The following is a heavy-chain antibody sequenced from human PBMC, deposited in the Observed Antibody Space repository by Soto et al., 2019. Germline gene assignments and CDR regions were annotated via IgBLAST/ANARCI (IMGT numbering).Heavy chain of an antibody. D-gene: IGHD2-15*01. Sequence: PGGSLRLSCAASGFTFSSYWMHWVRQAPGKGLVWVSRINSDGSSTSYADSVKGRFTISRDNAKNTLYLQMNSLRAEDTAVYYCAREPVPVGCSGGSCYYYYYYYMDVWGKGTTVTVSS. V-gene: IGHV3-74*01. J-gene: IGHJ6*03. CDR3: AREPVPVGCSGGSCYYYYYYYMDV. CDR1: GFTFSSYW. CDR2: INSDGSST.